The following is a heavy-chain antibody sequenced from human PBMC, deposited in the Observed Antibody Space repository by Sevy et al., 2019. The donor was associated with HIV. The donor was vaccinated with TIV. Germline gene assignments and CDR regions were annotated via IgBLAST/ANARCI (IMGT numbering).Heavy chain of an antibody. Sequence: GGSLRLSCAVSGLTFTYAWMSWVRQAPGKGLEWVGRIKSKVDGGTTDYGAPVKGRFTISRDDSKNTLYLQMNSLKTEDTAVYYCATDPIIVLMVTDGMDVWDQGTMVTVSS. D-gene: IGHD2-8*01. J-gene: IGHJ6*02. V-gene: IGHV3-15*01. CDR1: GLTFTYAW. CDR2: IKSKVDGGTT. CDR3: ATDPIIVLMVTDGMDV.